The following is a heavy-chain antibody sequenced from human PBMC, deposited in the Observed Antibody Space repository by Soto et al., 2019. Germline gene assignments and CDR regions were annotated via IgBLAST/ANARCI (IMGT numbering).Heavy chain of an antibody. CDR3: ARSDYGDNADYSFYYMDV. D-gene: IGHD4-17*01. CDR1: GFTFSSYS. Sequence: GGSLRLSCAASGFTFSSYSMNWVRQAPGKGLEWVSSISSSSTYIYYADSVKGRFTISRDNAKNSLYLQMNSLRAEDTAVYYCARSDYGDNADYSFYYMDVWGKGTTVTVSS. V-gene: IGHV3-21*01. J-gene: IGHJ6*03. CDR2: ISSSSTYI.